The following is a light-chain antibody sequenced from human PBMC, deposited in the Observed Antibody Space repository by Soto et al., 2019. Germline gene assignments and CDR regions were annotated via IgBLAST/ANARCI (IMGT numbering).Light chain of an antibody. Sequence: QSVLTQPPSVSAAPGQKVTISCSGSSSNIGNNYVSWYQQLPGTAPKLHIYDNNKRPSGIPDRFSGSKSGTSATLGITGLQTGDEADYYCGTWDSSLSAFGGGTKLTVL. V-gene: IGLV1-51*01. CDR1: SSNIGNNY. CDR2: DNN. J-gene: IGLJ2*01. CDR3: GTWDSSLSA.